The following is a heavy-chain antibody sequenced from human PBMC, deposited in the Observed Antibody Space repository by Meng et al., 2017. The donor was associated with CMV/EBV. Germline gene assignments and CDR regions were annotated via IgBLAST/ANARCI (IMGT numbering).Heavy chain of an antibody. J-gene: IGHJ5*02. CDR2: INHSGST. D-gene: IGHD4-17*01. Sequence: SFCGYYWSWIRQPPGKGLEWIGEINHSGSTNYNPSLKSRVTISVDTSKNQFSLKLSSVTAADTAVYYCARKRQGFRGDYVWNWFDPWGQGTLVTVSS. CDR3: ARKRQGFRGDYVWNWFDP. CDR1: SFCGYY. V-gene: IGHV4-34*01.